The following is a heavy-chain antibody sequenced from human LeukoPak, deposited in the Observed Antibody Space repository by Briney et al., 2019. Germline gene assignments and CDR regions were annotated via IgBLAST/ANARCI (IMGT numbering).Heavy chain of an antibody. CDR3: AAQQFSKAAAVNY. Sequence: GGSLRLSCAASGFTFSSYSMNWVRQAPGKGLEWVSSISSSSSYIYYADSVKGRFTISRDNAKNSLYLQMNSLRAEDTAVYYCAAQQFSKAAAVNYWGQGTLVTVSS. CDR1: GFTFSSYS. D-gene: IGHD6-13*01. J-gene: IGHJ4*02. V-gene: IGHV3-21*01. CDR2: ISSSSSYI.